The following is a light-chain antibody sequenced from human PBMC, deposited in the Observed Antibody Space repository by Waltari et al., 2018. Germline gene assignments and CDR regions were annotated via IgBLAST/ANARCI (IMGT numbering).Light chain of an antibody. CDR3: ASYASSLTGVL. V-gene: IGLV2-23*02. J-gene: IGLJ2*01. CDR1: SGDIGSYDL. CDR2: EIN. Sequence: QSALTQPASVSGSPGQTITISCTGTSGDIGSYDLVSWYQHHPDKAPKLIIYEINKRPSGFSNRFAGSKSGHTASLTISGLLAEDEADYYCASYASSLTGVLFGGGTRLTVL.